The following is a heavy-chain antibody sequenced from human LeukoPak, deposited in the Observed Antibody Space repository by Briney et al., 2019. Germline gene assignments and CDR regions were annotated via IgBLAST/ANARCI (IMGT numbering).Heavy chain of an antibody. D-gene: IGHD1-26*01. CDR1: GFTFSSFW. CDR2: INGDGGTT. CDR3: AKDLKFSGGYPDY. V-gene: IGHV3-43*02. J-gene: IGHJ4*02. Sequence: GGSLRLSCAASGFTFSSFWMHWVRQAPGKGLEWVSLINGDGGTTYYADSVKGRFTISRDNFRKSLYLEMNSLRTDDTAWYYCAKDLKFSGGYPDYWGQGTLVTVSS.